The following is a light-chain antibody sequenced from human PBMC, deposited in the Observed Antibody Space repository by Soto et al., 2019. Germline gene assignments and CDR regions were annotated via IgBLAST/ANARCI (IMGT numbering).Light chain of an antibody. CDR1: DSNIGSNA. Sequence: QAVVTQPPSASGTPGQRVTISCSGSDSNIGSNAVNWYHQLPGTAPKLLINTNNERPSGVPDRFSGSKSGTSASLAISGLQSEDEADYHCAAWDDSLNGVVFGGGTKLTVL. CDR3: AAWDDSLNGVV. J-gene: IGLJ2*01. V-gene: IGLV1-44*01. CDR2: TNN.